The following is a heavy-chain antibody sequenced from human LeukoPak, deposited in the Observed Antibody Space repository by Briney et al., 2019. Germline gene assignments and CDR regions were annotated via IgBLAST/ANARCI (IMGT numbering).Heavy chain of an antibody. Sequence: GSLRLSCAASGFTFSSYSMNWVRQAPGKGLEWVSYISSSSSTIYYADSVKGRFTISRDNAKNSLYLQMNSLRAEDTAVYYCARVWQHRYYYYYYMDVWGKGTTVTVSS. CDR1: GFTFSSYS. CDR2: ISSSSSTI. V-gene: IGHV3-48*04. J-gene: IGHJ6*03. CDR3: ARVWQHRYYYYYYMDV. D-gene: IGHD6-13*01.